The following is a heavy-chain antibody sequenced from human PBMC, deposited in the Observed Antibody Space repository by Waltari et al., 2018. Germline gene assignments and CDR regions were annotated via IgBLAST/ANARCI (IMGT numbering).Heavy chain of an antibody. D-gene: IGHD6-13*01. CDR2: ISYDGSNK. J-gene: IGHJ6*02. V-gene: IGHV3-30*18. CDR3: AKDLQAGYSSSWGSYYYYGMDV. Sequence: VQLVESGGGLVQPGGSLRLSCAASGFTFSSYWMSWVRQAPGKGLEWVAFISYDGSNKYYADSVKGRFTISRDNSKNTLYLQMNSLRAEDTAVYYCAKDLQAGYSSSWGSYYYYGMDVWGQGTTVTVSS. CDR1: GFTFSSYW.